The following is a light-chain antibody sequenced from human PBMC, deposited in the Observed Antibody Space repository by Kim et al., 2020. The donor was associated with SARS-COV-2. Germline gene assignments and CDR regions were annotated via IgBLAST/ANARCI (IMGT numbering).Light chain of an antibody. V-gene: IGKV2D-29*01. CDR2: EVS. Sequence: DIVMTQTPVSLSVTPGQPASISCKSTQSLLQSDGKTYLSWYLQKPGQPPRLLIYEVSNRVSGVPDRFSGSGSGTDFTLTVSRVEVEDVGAYNCMQGMQSPLTFGGGTKVDIK. CDR1: QSLLQSDGKTY. J-gene: IGKJ4*01. CDR3: MQGMQSPLT.